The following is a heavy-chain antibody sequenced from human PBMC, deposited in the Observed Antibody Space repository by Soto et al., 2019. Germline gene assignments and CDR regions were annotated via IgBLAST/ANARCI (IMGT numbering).Heavy chain of an antibody. J-gene: IGHJ3*02. CDR2: IYPGDSDT. V-gene: IGHV5-51*01. D-gene: IGHD3-10*01. CDR3: ARPMRYGSGSYYNVPAPSPAFDS. Sequence: PGESLKISCKGSGYSFTSYWIGWVRQMPGKGLEWMGIIYPGDSDTRYSPSFQGQVTISADKSISTAYLQRSSLKASDTAMYYCARPMRYGSGSYYNVPAPSPAFDSWGQGTMVTVSS. CDR1: GYSFTSYW.